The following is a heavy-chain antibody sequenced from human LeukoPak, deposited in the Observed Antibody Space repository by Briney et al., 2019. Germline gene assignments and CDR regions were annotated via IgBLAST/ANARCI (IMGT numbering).Heavy chain of an antibody. CDR1: GGSFSGYY. V-gene: IGHV4-34*01. D-gene: IGHD3-3*01. CDR2: INHSGST. Sequence: NSSETLSLTCAVYGGSFSGYYWSWIRQPPGKGLEWIGEINHSGSTNYNPSLKSRVTISVDTSKNQFSLKLSSVTAADTAVYYCARGGSFWSGYYSPSRTYYFDYWGQGTLVTVSS. CDR3: ARGGSFWSGYYSPSRTYYFDY. J-gene: IGHJ4*02.